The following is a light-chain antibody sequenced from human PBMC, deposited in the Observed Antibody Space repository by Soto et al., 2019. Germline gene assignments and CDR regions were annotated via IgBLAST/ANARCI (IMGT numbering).Light chain of an antibody. CDR1: ESIKGW. V-gene: IGKV1-5*01. J-gene: IGKJ1*01. Sequence: DIQVTQSLSTLSASVRDRVTITCRASESIKGWLAWYQQKPGKAPKLLIYDASSLKGGVPSRFSGSGSGTEFTLTISSMQPDDFATYYCQQYNNGWTFGQGTKVEIK. CDR2: DAS. CDR3: QQYNNGWT.